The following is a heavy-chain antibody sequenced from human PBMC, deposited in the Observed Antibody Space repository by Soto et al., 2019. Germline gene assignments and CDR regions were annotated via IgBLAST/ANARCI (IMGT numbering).Heavy chain of an antibody. CDR3: ARDPFKDYDFWSGFWPLHY. V-gene: IGHV3-7*03. CDR2: IKQDGSEK. D-gene: IGHD3-3*01. Sequence: PAGSLELSSAASGFTFSSYWMSWVRQAPGKGLEWVANIKQDGSEKYYVDSVKGRFTISRDNAKNSLYLQMNSLRAEDTAVYYCARDPFKDYDFWSGFWPLHYWGQGTLVTVSS. CDR1: GFTFSSYW. J-gene: IGHJ4*02.